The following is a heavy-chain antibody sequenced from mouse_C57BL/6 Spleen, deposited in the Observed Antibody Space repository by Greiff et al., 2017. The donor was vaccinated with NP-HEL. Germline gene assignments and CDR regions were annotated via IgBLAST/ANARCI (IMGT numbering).Heavy chain of an antibody. CDR1: GYSFTDYN. D-gene: IGHD1-1*01. Sequence: LVESGPELVKPGASVKISCKASGYSFTDYNMNWVKQSNGKSLEWIGVINPNYGTTSYNQKFKGKATLTVDQSSSTAYMQLNSLTSEDSAVYYCARWAVVATEWYFDVWGTGTTVTVSS. J-gene: IGHJ1*03. V-gene: IGHV1-39*01. CDR3: ARWAVVATEWYFDV. CDR2: INPNYGTT.